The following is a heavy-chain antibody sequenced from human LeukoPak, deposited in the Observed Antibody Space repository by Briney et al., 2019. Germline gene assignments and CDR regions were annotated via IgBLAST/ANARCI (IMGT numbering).Heavy chain of an antibody. V-gene: IGHV3-33*01. CDR3: ARRSAVGTRGMDV. D-gene: IGHD6-13*01. J-gene: IGHJ6*04. Sequence: GGSLRLSCAASGFTFSNYAMHWVRQAPGKGLEWVAVIWYDGSNENYADTVKGRFTISRDNSKNMLNLQVNSLRAEDTAVYYCARRSAVGTRGMDVWGKGTTVTVSS. CDR1: GFTFSNYA. CDR2: IWYDGSNE.